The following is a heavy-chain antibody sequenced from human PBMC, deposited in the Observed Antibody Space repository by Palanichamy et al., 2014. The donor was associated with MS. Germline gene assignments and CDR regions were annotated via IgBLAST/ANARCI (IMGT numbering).Heavy chain of an antibody. Sequence: SGGSTYYADSVKGRFTISRDNSKSTLYLQMNSLRAEDTAVYYCTKRPRGADYGWGQGTPVTVSS. V-gene: IGHV3-23*01. J-gene: IGHJ4*02. CDR2: SGGST. CDR3: TKRPRGADYG. D-gene: IGHD4-17*01.